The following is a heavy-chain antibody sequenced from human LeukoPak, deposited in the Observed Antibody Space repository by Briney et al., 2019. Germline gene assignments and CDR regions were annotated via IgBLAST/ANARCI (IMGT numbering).Heavy chain of an antibody. CDR1: GYTFISYG. V-gene: IGHV1-18*01. CDR3: ARAGGYCGSTSCYSGYYYYFMDV. CDR2: INPKSGAT. J-gene: IGHJ6*03. D-gene: IGHD2-2*01. Sequence: RASVKVSCKASGYTFISYGISWVRQAPGQGLEWMGWINPKSGATDSKMKFQGRVTLTRDTSITTAYMELISLTSDDAAVYYCARAGGYCGSTSCYSGYYYYFMDVWGKGTTVTVSS.